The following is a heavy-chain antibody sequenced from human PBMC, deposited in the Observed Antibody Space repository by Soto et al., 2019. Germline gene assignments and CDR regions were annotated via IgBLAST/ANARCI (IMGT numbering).Heavy chain of an antibody. CDR1: GFTFSSYA. CDR3: AKDHLWFGELLYFDY. Sequence: GGSLRLSCAASGFTFSSYAMSWVRQAPGKGLEWVSAISGSGGSTYYADSVKGRFTISRDNSKNTLYLQMNSLRAEDTAVYYCAKDHLWFGELLYFDYWGQGTLVTVSS. CDR2: ISGSGGST. D-gene: IGHD3-10*01. J-gene: IGHJ4*02. V-gene: IGHV3-23*01.